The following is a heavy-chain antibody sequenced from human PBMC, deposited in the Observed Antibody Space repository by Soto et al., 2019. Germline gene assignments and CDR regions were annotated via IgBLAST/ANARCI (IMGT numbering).Heavy chain of an antibody. CDR3: ARDRIQRWSEYGYYYYGMDV. D-gene: IGHD5-18*01. CDR2: IYYSGST. J-gene: IGHJ6*02. V-gene: IGHV4-59*01. CDR1: GGSISSYY. Sequence: ETLSLTCTVSGGSISSYYWSWIRQPPGKGLEWIGYIYYSGSTNYNPSLKSRVTISVDTSKNQFSLKLSSVTAADTAVYYCARDRIQRWSEYGYYYYGMDVWGQGTTVTVSS.